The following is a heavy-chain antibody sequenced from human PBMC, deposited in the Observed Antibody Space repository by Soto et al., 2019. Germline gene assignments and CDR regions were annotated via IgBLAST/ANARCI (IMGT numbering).Heavy chain of an antibody. V-gene: IGHV4-59*01. Sequence: SETLSLTCTVSGGSISSYYWSWIRQPPGKGLEWIGYIYYSGSTNYNPSLKSRVTISVDTSKNQFSLKLSSVTAADTAVYYCARTTVEYGMDVWGQGTTVTVSS. CDR1: GGSISSYY. D-gene: IGHD4-17*01. CDR2: IYYSGST. J-gene: IGHJ6*02. CDR3: ARTTVEYGMDV.